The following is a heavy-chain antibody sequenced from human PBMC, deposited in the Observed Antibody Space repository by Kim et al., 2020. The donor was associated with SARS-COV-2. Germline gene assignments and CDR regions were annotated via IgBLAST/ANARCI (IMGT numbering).Heavy chain of an antibody. CDR2: INQDGSEG. CDR1: GFTFSHDW. CDR3: ARSVFGDNY. Sequence: GGSLRLSCAASGFTFSHDWMTWVRQAPGKGLEWVANINQDGSEGYYVDSVKGRFPISRDNAKNSLYLQMNSLRVEDTAVYYCARSVFGDNYWGQGTLVSVSS. J-gene: IGHJ4*02. D-gene: IGHD3-10*02. V-gene: IGHV3-7*01.